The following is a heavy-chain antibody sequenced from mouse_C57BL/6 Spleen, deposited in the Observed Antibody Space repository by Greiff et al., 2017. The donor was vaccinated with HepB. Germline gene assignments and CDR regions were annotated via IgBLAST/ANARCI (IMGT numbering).Heavy chain of an antibody. J-gene: IGHJ4*01. V-gene: IGHV1-64*01. D-gene: IGHD1-1*01. CDR3: ARSPHYYGSSYDAMDY. CDR2: IHPNSGST. Sequence: QVHVKQPGAELVKPGASVKLSCKASGYTFTSYWMHWVKQRPGQGLEWIGMIHPNSGSTNYNEKFKSKATLTVDKSSSTAYMQLSSLTSEDSAVYYCARSPHYYGSSYDAMDYWGQGTSVTVSS. CDR1: GYTFTSYW.